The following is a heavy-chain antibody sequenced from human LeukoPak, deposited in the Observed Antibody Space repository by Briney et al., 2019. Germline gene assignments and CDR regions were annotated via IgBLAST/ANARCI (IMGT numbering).Heavy chain of an antibody. D-gene: IGHD1-1*01. Sequence: GGSLRPSCAASGFRFSDYGMHWVRQSAGKGLEWVAFMQYDGIDRFYGDSVKGRFTISRDNSKNTMYLQMNSLRPEDTAVYYCAKEKKLEPFDYWGQGTRVTVSS. V-gene: IGHV3-30*02. CDR3: AKEKKLEPFDY. CDR2: MQYDGIDR. J-gene: IGHJ4*02. CDR1: GFRFSDYG.